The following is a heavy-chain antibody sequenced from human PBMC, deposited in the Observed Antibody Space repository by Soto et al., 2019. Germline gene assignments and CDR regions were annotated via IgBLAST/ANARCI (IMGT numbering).Heavy chain of an antibody. Sequence: GPLRLSCAASGVNFISYSMNWVRQAPGKGLEWVSSISSSSSYIYYADSVKGRFTISRDNAKNSLYLQMNSLRAEDTAVYYCARISSWLYYYYGMDVWGQGTTVTVSS. CDR1: GVNFISYS. J-gene: IGHJ6*02. V-gene: IGHV3-21*01. CDR2: ISSSSSYI. CDR3: ARISSWLYYYYGMDV. D-gene: IGHD2-15*01.